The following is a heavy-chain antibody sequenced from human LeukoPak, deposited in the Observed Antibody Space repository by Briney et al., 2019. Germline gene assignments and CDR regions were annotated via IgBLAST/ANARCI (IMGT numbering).Heavy chain of an antibody. V-gene: IGHV3-21*04. Sequence: GGSLRLSCAASGFTFTNYWMSWVRQAPGKGLEWVSSISSSSSYIYYADSVKGRFTISRDNSKNTLYLQMNSLRAEDTAVYYCARSGLSRFGFWGQGTLVTVSS. CDR2: ISSSSSYI. D-gene: IGHD2/OR15-2a*01. J-gene: IGHJ4*02. CDR1: GFTFTNYW. CDR3: ARSGLSRFGF.